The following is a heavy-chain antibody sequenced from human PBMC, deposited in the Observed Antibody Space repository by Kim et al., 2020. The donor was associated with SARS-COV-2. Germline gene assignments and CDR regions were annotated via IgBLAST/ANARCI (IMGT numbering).Heavy chain of an antibody. CDR1: GFTFGDYA. V-gene: IGHV3-9*01. J-gene: IGHJ3*02. D-gene: IGHD3-9*01. Sequence: GGSLRLSCAASGFTFGDYAMHWVRQAPGKGLEWVSGISWNSGSIGYADSVKGRFTISRDNAKNSLYLQMNSLRAEDTALYYCAKDMEYDILTGPGAFDIWGQGTMVTVSS. CDR2: ISWNSGSI. CDR3: AKDMEYDILTGPGAFDI.